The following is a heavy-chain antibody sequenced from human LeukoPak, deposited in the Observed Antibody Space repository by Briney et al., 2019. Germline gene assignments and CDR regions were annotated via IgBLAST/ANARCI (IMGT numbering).Heavy chain of an antibody. D-gene: IGHD5-12*01. CDR3: ASDAYSDDDRGAFYL. V-gene: IGHV4-39*07. CDR1: GGSISRSCYY. J-gene: IGHJ3*01. CDR2: INHSGST. Sequence: SLTVSLTCTVCGGSISRSCYYWVGIPQPPGKGLEGVGEINHSGSTNYTQYLKSRVTILVETSKNQFSLKLSSVTAADTAVYYCASDAYSDDDRGAFYLWGQGTMVTVSS.